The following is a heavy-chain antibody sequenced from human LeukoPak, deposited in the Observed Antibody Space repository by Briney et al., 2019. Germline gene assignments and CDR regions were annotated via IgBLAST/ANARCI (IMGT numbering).Heavy chain of an antibody. CDR3: ARWGGYCSGGSCYPLYYFDS. J-gene: IGHJ4*02. V-gene: IGHV5-51*01. Sequence: GESLKISCQGSGYSFTSYWIGWVRQMPGKGLEWMGIIHPPDSDTRYSPSFQGQVTISADKSISTAYLQWNSLKASDTAMYYCARWGGYCSGGSCYPLYYFDSWGQGTLVTVSS. CDR2: IHPPDSDT. D-gene: IGHD2-15*01. CDR1: GYSFTSYW.